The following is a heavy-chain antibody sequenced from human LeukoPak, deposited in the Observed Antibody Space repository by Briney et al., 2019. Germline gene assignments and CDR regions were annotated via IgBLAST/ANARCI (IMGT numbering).Heavy chain of an antibody. CDR1: GGSFSGYY. CDR2: INHSGST. V-gene: IGHV4-34*01. J-gene: IGHJ3*02. Sequence: PSETLSLTCAVYGGSFSGYYWSWTRQPPGKGLEWIGEINHSGSTNYNPSLKSRLTISVDTSKNQFSLKLSSVTAADTAVYYCARGAPSVSVDGMRDAFDIWGQGTMVTVSS. CDR3: ARGAPSVSVDGMRDAFDI. D-gene: IGHD6-13*01.